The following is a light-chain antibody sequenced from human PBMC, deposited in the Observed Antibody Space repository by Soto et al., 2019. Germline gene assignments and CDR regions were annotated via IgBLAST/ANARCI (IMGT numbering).Light chain of an antibody. CDR3: CSYAGGYTVV. J-gene: IGLJ2*01. V-gene: IGLV2-11*01. CDR1: SSDVGGYNY. CDR2: DVS. Sequence: QSVLTQPRSVSGCPGQSVTISCTGTSSDVGGYNYVSWYQQHPGKAPKLMIYDVSKRPSGVPDRFSGSKSGNTASLTISGLRVEDEADYYCCSYAGGYTVVLAGGTK.